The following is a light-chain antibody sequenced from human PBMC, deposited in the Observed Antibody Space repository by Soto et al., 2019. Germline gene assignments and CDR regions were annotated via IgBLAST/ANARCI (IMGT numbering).Light chain of an antibody. J-gene: IGKJ4*01. CDR2: DAS. Sequence: DIQMTQSPSTLSASVGDRVSMTWRASQGISSYLGWYQQKPGKAPNLLIYDASTLHSGVPSRFSGGGSGTDFTLTISSLQPEDFATYYCQQVNVYPSTFGGGTKVDI. CDR3: QQVNVYPST. CDR1: QGISSY. V-gene: IGKV1-9*01.